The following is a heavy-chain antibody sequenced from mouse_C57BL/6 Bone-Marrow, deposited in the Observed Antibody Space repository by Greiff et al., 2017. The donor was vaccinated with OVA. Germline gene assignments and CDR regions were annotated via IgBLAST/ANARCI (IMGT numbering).Heavy chain of an antibody. J-gene: IGHJ2*02. V-gene: IGHV1-59*01. Sequence: VQLQQSGAELVRPGTSVKLSCKASGYTFTNYWMPWVKQRPGQGREWIGVIAPSDSYINYNQKFKGRATLTVDTSSSTAYMHLSSLTSEDSAVYYCAHYGSRLYLHYWGQGTSLTVSS. CDR3: AHYGSRLYLHY. D-gene: IGHD1-1*01. CDR2: IAPSDSYI. CDR1: GYTFTNYW.